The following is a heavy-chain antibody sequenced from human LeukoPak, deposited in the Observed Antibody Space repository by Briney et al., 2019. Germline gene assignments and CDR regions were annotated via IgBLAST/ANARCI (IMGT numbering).Heavy chain of an antibody. D-gene: IGHD1-26*01. J-gene: IGHJ6*03. CDR2: INHSGST. Sequence: PSETLSLTCAVYGESFSGYYWSWIRQPPGKGLEWIGEINHSGSTNYNPSLKSRVIISVDTSRNQFSLKLSSVTAADTSVYYCARGRGSSSPYYLDVWGKGTTVTVSS. V-gene: IGHV4-34*01. CDR1: GESFSGYY. CDR3: ARGRGSSSPYYLDV.